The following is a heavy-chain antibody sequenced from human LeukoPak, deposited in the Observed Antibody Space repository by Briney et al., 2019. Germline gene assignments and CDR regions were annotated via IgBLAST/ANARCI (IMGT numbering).Heavy chain of an antibody. V-gene: IGHV3-7*01. Sequence: GGSLRLSCAASGFTFSSYWMSWVRQAPGKGLEWVANIKQDGSEEYYVDSVKGRFTISRDNAKNSLYLQMNSLRAEDTAVYYCARGLTMVRGVLWFDPWGQGTLVTVSS. CDR1: GFTFSSYW. CDR3: ARGLTMVRGVLWFDP. CDR2: IKQDGSEE. J-gene: IGHJ5*02. D-gene: IGHD3-10*01.